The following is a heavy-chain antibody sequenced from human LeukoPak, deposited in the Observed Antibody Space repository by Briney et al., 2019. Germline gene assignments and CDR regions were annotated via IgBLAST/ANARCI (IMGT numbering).Heavy chain of an antibody. CDR1: GGSISTSNYY. J-gene: IGHJ6*03. CDR2: IFYSEST. CDR3: ARNLGPTHYFYYYYMDV. D-gene: IGHD1-26*01. Sequence: SETLSLTCTVSGGSISTSNYYWSWIRQPPGKGLEWIGYIFYSESTNYNPSLKSRVTISADTSKNQLALKLSAVTAADTAVYYCARNLGPTHYFYYYYMDVWGKGTTVTVSS. V-gene: IGHV4-61*01.